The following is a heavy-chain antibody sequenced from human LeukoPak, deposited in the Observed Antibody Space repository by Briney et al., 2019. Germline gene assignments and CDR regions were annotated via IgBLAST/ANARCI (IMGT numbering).Heavy chain of an antibody. Sequence: GGSLRLSCAASGFTFSTYAMHWVRQAPGKGLEWVAVISYDGNNKYYADSVKGRFTISRDNSKNTLYLQMNSLRAEDTAVYYCARDPIAAVRFDYWGQGTLVTVSS. CDR1: GFTFSTYA. D-gene: IGHD6-13*01. CDR2: ISYDGNNK. V-gene: IGHV3-30-3*01. J-gene: IGHJ4*02. CDR3: ARDPIAAVRFDY.